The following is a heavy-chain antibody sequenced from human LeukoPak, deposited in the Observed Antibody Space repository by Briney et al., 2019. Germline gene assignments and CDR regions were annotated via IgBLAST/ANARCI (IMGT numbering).Heavy chain of an antibody. V-gene: IGHV3-30*02. D-gene: IGHD2-2*01. CDR2: IRYDGSNK. CDR1: GFTFSSCG. CDR3: ARDLYQPLDYYYYGMDV. J-gene: IGHJ6*02. Sequence: PGGSLRLSCAASGFTFSSCGMHWVRQAPGKGLEWVAFIRYDGSNKDDADSVKGRFTISRDNSKNTLYLQMNSLRAEDTAVYYCARDLYQPLDYYYYGMDVWGQGTMVTVSS.